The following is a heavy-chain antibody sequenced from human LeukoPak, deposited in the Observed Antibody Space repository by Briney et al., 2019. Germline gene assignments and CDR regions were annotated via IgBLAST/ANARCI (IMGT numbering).Heavy chain of an antibody. CDR1: GFTFSSYS. Sequence: GGSLRLSCAASGFTFSSYSMNWVRQAPGKGLEWVSYISSSSSTTYYADSVKGRFTISRDNAKNSLYLQMNSLRDEDTAVYYCARVGDWDIVVVPAPYYYYGMDVWGQGTTVTVSS. V-gene: IGHV3-48*02. CDR2: ISSSSSTT. CDR3: ARVGDWDIVVVPAPYYYYGMDV. J-gene: IGHJ6*02. D-gene: IGHD2-2*01.